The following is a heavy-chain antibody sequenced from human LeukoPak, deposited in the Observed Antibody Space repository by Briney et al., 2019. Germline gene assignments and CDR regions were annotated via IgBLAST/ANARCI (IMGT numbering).Heavy chain of an antibody. CDR3: VKENYATLDYYYGMDV. CDR2: ISSNGGST. Sequence: GGSLRLSCSASGFTFSSYAMHWVRQVPGKGLEYVSAISSNGGSTHYADSVKGRFTISRDNSKNTLYLQMSSLRAEDTAVYYCVKENYATLDYYYGMDVWGKGTTVTVSS. D-gene: IGHD1-7*01. V-gene: IGHV3-64D*06. CDR1: GFTFSSYA. J-gene: IGHJ6*04.